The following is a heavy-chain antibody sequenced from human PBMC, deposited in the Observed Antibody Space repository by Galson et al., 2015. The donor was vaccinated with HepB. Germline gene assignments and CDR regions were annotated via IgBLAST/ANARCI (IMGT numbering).Heavy chain of an antibody. J-gene: IGHJ4*02. V-gene: IGHV1-18*03. D-gene: IGHD2-21*01. Sequence: SVKVSCKASGYTLTSYGICWVRQAPGQGLEWLGWISAYNGNTNYAQNLQGRVTMTTDTSTSTAYMELSSLRSEDMVVYYCGGDCPLYFDYWGQGTLVTVSS. CDR2: ISAYNGNT. CDR1: GYTLTSYG. CDR3: GGDCPLYFDY.